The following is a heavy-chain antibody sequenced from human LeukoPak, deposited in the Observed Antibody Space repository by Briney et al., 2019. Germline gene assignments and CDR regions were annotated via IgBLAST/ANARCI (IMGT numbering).Heavy chain of an antibody. Sequence: ASVKVSCKASGFTFTSSAVQWVRQARGQRLEWIGWIVVGSGNTNYAQKFQERVTITRDMSTSTAYMELSSLRSEDTAVYYCAAGESYYDSSGHRPFDYWGQGTLVTVSS. CDR1: GFTFTSSA. CDR3: AAGESYYDSSGHRPFDY. D-gene: IGHD3-22*01. V-gene: IGHV1-58*01. J-gene: IGHJ4*02. CDR2: IVVGSGNT.